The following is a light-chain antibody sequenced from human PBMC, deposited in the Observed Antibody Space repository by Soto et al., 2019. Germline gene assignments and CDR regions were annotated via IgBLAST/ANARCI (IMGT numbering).Light chain of an antibody. CDR2: NAY. Sequence: DTTLTLSPSSLSASVGDRVTITCRTSRILSSYSNWYQQKPGKPHKLLIDNAYSFESGVPSMFSGRASGTVFPPTISILQPDYFVTYYHQQYNSYPLTFGGGTKVDIK. V-gene: IGKV1-5*01. CDR3: QQYNSYPLT. CDR1: RILSSY. J-gene: IGKJ4*01.